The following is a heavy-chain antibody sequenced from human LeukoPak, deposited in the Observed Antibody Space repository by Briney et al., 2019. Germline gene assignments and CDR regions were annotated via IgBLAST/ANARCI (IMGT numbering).Heavy chain of an antibody. CDR2: IIPNFSTA. Sequence: SVKVSCKASGGTFSSYTISWVRQAPGQGLEWMGRIIPNFSTANYAEKFQGRVTITTDESTSTAYMELSSLRSEDTAVYYCARRRESSGLIFDYWGQGTLVTVSS. D-gene: IGHD6-19*01. J-gene: IGHJ4*02. CDR1: GGTFSSYT. CDR3: ARRRESSGLIFDY. V-gene: IGHV1-69*05.